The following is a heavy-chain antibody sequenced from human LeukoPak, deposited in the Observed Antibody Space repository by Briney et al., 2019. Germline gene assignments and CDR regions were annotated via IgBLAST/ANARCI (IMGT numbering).Heavy chain of an antibody. V-gene: IGHV1-3*03. CDR2: INAGNGNT. CDR3: ARDRGEGYSGYDFVY. D-gene: IGHD5-12*01. Sequence: GASVKVSCKASGYTFTSYGMNWVRQAPGQGLEWMGWINAGNGNTKYSQEFQGRVTITRDTSASTAYMELSSLRSEDMAVYYCARDRGEGYSGYDFVYWGQGTLVTVSS. J-gene: IGHJ4*02. CDR1: GYTFTSYG.